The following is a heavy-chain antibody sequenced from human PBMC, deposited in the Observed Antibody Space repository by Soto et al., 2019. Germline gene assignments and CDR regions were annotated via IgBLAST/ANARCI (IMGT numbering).Heavy chain of an antibody. CDR1: GYTFYSHS. V-gene: IGHV1-18*01. J-gene: IGHJ6*02. CDR3: ARCIQQDYYYGMDV. CDR2: TSSDNCNT. D-gene: IGHD5-18*01. Sequence: QAQLVQSGAEVKKPGASVKVSCKASGYTFYSHSISWVRQAPGQGLVWMGRTSSDNCNTRYAQKFRGRVTMTTDTSTSTVYMELSNLRSDDTAVNYCARCIQQDYYYGMDVWGQATTVTVSS.